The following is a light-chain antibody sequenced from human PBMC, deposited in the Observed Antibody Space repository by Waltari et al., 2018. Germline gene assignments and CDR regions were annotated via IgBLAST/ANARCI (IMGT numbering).Light chain of an antibody. J-gene: IGLJ1*01. Sequence: SYVLPQPPSVSVAPGETARLTCGGDNIGSYSVHWYQQKPGQAPVWVIFYDSDRPSVIPARFSGSNSGNTATLTITSVEAGDEARYYCQVWHADIDPGVFGTGTEVTVL. V-gene: IGLV3-21*04. CDR2: YDS. CDR3: QVWHADIDPGV. CDR1: NIGSYS.